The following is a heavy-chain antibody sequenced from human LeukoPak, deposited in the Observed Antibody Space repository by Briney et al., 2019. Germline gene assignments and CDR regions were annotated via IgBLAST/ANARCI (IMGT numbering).Heavy chain of an antibody. CDR3: ATKQWLAPPPDS. CDR2: INTDGTVT. J-gene: IGHJ4*02. V-gene: IGHV3-74*01. Sequence: GGSLRLSCAASGFTFSTYWMHWVRQAPGKGLESVSRINTDGTVTTYADSVKGRFTVSRDNSDNTMFLQMNSVRDEDTAVYYCATKQWLAPPPDSWGQGTPVTVSS. CDR1: GFTFSTYW. D-gene: IGHD6-19*01.